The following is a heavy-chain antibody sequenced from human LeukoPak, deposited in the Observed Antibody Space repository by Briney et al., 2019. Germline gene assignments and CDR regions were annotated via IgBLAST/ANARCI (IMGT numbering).Heavy chain of an antibody. V-gene: IGHV4-61*01. CDR3: ARSITMVRGVRRVWFDP. D-gene: IGHD3-10*01. CDR2: IYYSGST. Sequence: SETLSLTCTVSVGSVSSGSYYWSWIRQPPGKGLEWLGYIYYSGSTNYNPSLKSRVTISVDTSKNQFSLKPSSVTAADTAVYYCARSITMVRGVRRVWFDPWGQGTLVTVSS. J-gene: IGHJ5*02. CDR1: VGSVSSGSYY.